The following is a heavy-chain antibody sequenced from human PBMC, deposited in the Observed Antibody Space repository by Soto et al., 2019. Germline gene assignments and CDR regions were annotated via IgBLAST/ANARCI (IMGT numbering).Heavy chain of an antibody. V-gene: IGHV3-23*01. J-gene: IGHJ6*02. CDR2: ISGSGGST. CDR3: AKVLFAGKRTYYYDSSGPGSGMDV. D-gene: IGHD3-22*01. CDR1: GFTFSSYA. Sequence: EVQLLESGGGLVQPGGSLRLSCAASGFTFSSYAMSWVRQAPGKGLEWVSAISGSGGSTYYADSVKGRFTISRDNSKNTLYLQMNSLRAEDTAVYYCAKVLFAGKRTYYYDSSGPGSGMDVWGQGTTVAVSS.